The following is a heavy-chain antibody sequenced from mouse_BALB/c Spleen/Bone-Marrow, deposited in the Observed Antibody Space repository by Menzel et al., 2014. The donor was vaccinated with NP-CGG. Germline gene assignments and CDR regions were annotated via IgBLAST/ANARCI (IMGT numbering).Heavy chain of an antibody. D-gene: IGHD1-2*01. CDR3: ARFITTATWYFDV. Sequence: QVTLKESGPGILQPSQTLSLTCSFSGFSLSTSGMGVSWIRQPSGKGLEWLAHIYWGDDKRYNPSLKSRLTISKDTSXNQVFLKITSVDTADTATYYCARFITTATWYFDVWGAGTTVSVSS. J-gene: IGHJ1*01. V-gene: IGHV8-12*01. CDR1: GFSLSTSGMG. CDR2: IYWGDDK.